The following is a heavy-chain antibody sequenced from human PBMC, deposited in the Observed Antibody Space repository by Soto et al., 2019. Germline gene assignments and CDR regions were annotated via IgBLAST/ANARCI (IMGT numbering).Heavy chain of an antibody. CDR3: AKGRHYGSGSYLLGGMDV. V-gene: IGHV3-23*01. Sequence: EVQLLESGGGLVQPGGSLRLSCAASGFTFSSYAMSWVRQAPGKGLEWVSAISGSGGSTYYADSVKGRFTISRDNSKNTLYLQMNSLIAEDTAVYYCAKGRHYGSGSYLLGGMDVWDQGTTVTVSS. CDR2: ISGSGGST. J-gene: IGHJ6*02. D-gene: IGHD3-10*01. CDR1: GFTFSSYA.